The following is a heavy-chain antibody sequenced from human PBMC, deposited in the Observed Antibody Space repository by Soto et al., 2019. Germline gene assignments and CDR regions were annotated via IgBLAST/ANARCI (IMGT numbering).Heavy chain of an antibody. D-gene: IGHD5-12*01. V-gene: IGHV4-31*03. J-gene: IGHJ4*02. Sequence: SETLSLTCTVSGGSISSGTYYWSWIRQHPGKGLEWIGYIYYSGSTYYNPSLKSRIAISVDTSKNQFSLKLSSVTAADTAVYYCARDSSGSGYDWYYFDYWGQGTLVTVSS. CDR1: GGSISSGTYY. CDR3: ARDSSGSGYDWYYFDY. CDR2: IYYSGST.